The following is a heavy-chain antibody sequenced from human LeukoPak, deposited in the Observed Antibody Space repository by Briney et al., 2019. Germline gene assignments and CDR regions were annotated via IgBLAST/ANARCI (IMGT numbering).Heavy chain of an antibody. J-gene: IGHJ4*02. CDR2: FDPEDGET. Sequence: ASVKVSCKVSGYTLTELSMHWVRQAPGKGLEWMGGFDPEDGETIYAQKFQGRVTMTEDTSTDTAYMELSSLRSEDTAVYYCATGGSEVVYEYSSSGSLDYWGQGTLVTVSS. V-gene: IGHV1-24*01. CDR1: GYTLTELS. D-gene: IGHD6-6*01. CDR3: ATGGSEVVYEYSSSGSLDY.